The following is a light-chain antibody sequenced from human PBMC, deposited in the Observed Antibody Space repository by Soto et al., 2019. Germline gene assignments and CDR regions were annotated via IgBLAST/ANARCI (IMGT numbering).Light chain of an antibody. CDR2: EAY. J-gene: IGKJ1*01. CDR1: QSVSTW. V-gene: IGKV1-5*01. CDR3: QHSYSTPRT. Sequence: DVPINQASSTLSASVGYRFTITCLASQSVSTWLAWYQQKPGKAPNLLIYEAYILESGVPSRFSGSKSGTEFTLTISSLQPEDFATYYCQHSYSTPRTFGPGTKVDIK.